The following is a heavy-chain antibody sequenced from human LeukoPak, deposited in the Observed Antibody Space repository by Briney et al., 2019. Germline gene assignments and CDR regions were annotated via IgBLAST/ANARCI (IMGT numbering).Heavy chain of an antibody. J-gene: IGHJ5*02. CDR3: ARDEGNWFDP. Sequence: SETLSLTCTVSGASITDYYWSWIRQPVGGGLEWIGHIWISERTNYNPSLKSRVTMSVDTSKNQLSLKLSSVTAADTAVYYCARDEGNWFDPWGQGTLVTVSS. CDR2: IWISERT. V-gene: IGHV4-4*07. CDR1: GASITDYY.